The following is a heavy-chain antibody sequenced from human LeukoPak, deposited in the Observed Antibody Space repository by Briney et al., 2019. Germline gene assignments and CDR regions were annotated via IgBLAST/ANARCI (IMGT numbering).Heavy chain of an antibody. CDR1: GGSISSGGYY. CDR2: IYYSGST. CDR3: ARQGYYDSSGYTSH. Sequence: SETLSLTCTVSGGSISSGGYYWSWIRQHPGRGLEWIGYIYYSGSTYYNPSLKSRVTISVDTSKNQFSLKLSSVTAADTAVYYCARQGYYDSSGYTSHWGQGTLVTVSS. D-gene: IGHD3-22*01. V-gene: IGHV4-31*03. J-gene: IGHJ4*02.